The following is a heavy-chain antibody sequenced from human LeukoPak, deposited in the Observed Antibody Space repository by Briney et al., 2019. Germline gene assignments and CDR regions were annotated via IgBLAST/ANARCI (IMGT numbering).Heavy chain of an antibody. CDR2: ISGSGSAT. Sequence: GASLRLSCAASGFTFSSDAMSWVRQAPGKGLNWVSTISGSGSATYYADSAKGRFTISRDNYKNTLYLQMNSLRAEDTAVYYCAKFRPDDITVAATGYFDSWGQGTLVTVSS. CDR1: GFTFSSDA. J-gene: IGHJ4*02. V-gene: IGHV3-23*01. CDR3: AKFRPDDITVAATGYFDS. D-gene: IGHD6-19*01.